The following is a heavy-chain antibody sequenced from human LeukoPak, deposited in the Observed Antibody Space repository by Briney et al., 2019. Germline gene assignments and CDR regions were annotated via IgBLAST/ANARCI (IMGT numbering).Heavy chain of an antibody. V-gene: IGHV3-48*04. Sequence: PGGSLRLSCAASGFTFSSYSMNWVRQAPGKGLEWVSYISSSSSTIYYADSVKGRFTISRDNAKNSLYLQMNSLRAEDTAVYYCARDLMGYSGLRGAFDIWGQGTMVTVSS. CDR3: ARDLMGYSGLRGAFDI. CDR2: ISSSSSTI. CDR1: GFTFSSYS. D-gene: IGHD5-12*01. J-gene: IGHJ3*02.